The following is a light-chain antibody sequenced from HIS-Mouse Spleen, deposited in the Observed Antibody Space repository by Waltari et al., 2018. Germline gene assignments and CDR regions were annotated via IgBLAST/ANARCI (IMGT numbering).Light chain of an antibody. J-gene: IGLJ3*02. Sequence: QSVLPQPPSASGTPGRRGTTPSSGSRSNNGRNPLHWYQQHPGPAPKLLIYSNIQRPSGVPDRFSGSTSGTSASLAISGLQSEDEADYYCAAWDDSLNGWVFGGGTKLTVL. CDR1: RSNNGRNP. CDR3: AAWDDSLNGWV. V-gene: IGLV1-44*01. CDR2: SNI.